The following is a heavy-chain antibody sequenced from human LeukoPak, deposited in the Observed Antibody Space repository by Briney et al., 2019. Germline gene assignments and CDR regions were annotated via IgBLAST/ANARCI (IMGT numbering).Heavy chain of an antibody. D-gene: IGHD1-14*01. CDR1: GYTFTSYD. CDR3: ARQETYRTEDWFDP. V-gene: IGHV1-8*01. Sequence: ASVKVSCKASGYTFTSYDINWVRQATGQGLEWMGWVNPNSGNTGYAQKFQGRVTMTRNTSISTAYMELSSLRSEDTAVYYCARQETYRTEDWFDPWGQGTLVTVSS. CDR2: VNPNSGNT. J-gene: IGHJ5*02.